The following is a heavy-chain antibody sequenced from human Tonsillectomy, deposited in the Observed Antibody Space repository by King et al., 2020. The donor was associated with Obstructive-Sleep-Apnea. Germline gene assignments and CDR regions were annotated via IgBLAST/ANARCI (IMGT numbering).Heavy chain of an antibody. Sequence: VQLVESGGGLVQPGGSLRLSCAASGFTFSSYAMSWVRQAPGKGLEWVSTISGDGKSTYYVDSAKGRFTISRDNSKNTLYLQMNSLRAEDTAVDYCAKDRSGWTPFDYWGQGTLVTVSS. V-gene: IGHV3-23*04. CDR3: AKDRSGWTPFDY. CDR1: GFTFSSYA. CDR2: ISGDGKST. D-gene: IGHD6-19*01. J-gene: IGHJ4*02.